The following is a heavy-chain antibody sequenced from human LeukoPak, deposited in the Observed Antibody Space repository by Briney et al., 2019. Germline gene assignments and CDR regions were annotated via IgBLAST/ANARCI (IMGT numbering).Heavy chain of an antibody. CDR1: GFTFSDYY. V-gene: IGHV3-11*04. Sequence: GGSLRLSCAASGFTFSDYYMSWIRQAPGKGLEWVSYISSSGSTIYYADSVKGRFTISRDNAKNSLYLQMNSLRAEDTAVYYCARRYYDFWSGYYYFDYWGQGTLVTASS. CDR3: ARRYYDFWSGYYYFDY. J-gene: IGHJ4*02. D-gene: IGHD3-3*01. CDR2: ISSSGSTI.